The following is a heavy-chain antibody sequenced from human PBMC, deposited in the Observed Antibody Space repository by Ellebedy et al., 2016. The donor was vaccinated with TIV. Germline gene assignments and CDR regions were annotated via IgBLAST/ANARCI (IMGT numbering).Heavy chain of an antibody. CDR3: ASRRDGYNYYFDY. D-gene: IGHD5-24*01. CDR1: GGSFSSYA. V-gene: IGHV1-69*04. J-gene: IGHJ4*02. CDR2: IIPILGIE. Sequence: AASVKVSCKASGGSFSSYAISWVRQAPGQGLEWMGRIIPILGIENYAQKFQGRVTITADKSTSTAYMELSSLRSEDTAVYYCASRRDGYNYYFDYWGQGTLVTVSS.